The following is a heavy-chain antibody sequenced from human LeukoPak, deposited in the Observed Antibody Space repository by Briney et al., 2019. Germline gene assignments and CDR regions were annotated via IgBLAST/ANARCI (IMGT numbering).Heavy chain of an antibody. Sequence: GGSLRLSCAASGFTFSDYWIHWVRQAPGKGLVWVSRINTDGSITNYADSVKGRFSISRDNSKNTLYLQMNSLRAEDTAVYYCAREADCSSTSCYAPYFDYWGQGTLVTVSS. CDR1: GFTFSDYW. CDR2: INTDGSIT. V-gene: IGHV3-74*01. J-gene: IGHJ4*02. CDR3: AREADCSSTSCYAPYFDY. D-gene: IGHD2-2*01.